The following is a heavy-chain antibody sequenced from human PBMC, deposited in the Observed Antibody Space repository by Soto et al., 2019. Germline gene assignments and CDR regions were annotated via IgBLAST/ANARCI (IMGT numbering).Heavy chain of an antibody. V-gene: IGHV1-69*13. J-gene: IGHJ6*01. CDR2: IIPIFGTA. CDR1: GGTFSSYA. CDR3: AGDGGGYCSCTSCYDYYYYFSMGV. D-gene: IGHD2-2*03. Sequence: SVKVSCKASGGTFSSYAISWVRQAPGQGLEWMGGIIPIFGTANYAQKFQGGVTITADESTSTAYIELSSLRTEDTAVYFCAGDGGGYCSCTSCYDYYYYFSMGVSGQGTTVTVCS.